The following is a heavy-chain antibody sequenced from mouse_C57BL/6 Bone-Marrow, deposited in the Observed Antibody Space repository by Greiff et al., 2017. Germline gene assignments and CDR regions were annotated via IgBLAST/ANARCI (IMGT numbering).Heavy chain of an antibody. D-gene: IGHD3-1*01. J-gene: IGHJ2*01. CDR2: IDPSDSYT. CDR1: GYTFTSYW. Sequence: QVQLQQPGAELVMPGASVKLSCKASGYTFTSYWMHWVKQRPGQGLEWIGEIDPSDSYTNYNQKFKGKSTLTVDKSSSTAYMQLSSLTSEDSAVYYCARSSYSGEGYYWGQGTTLTVSS. V-gene: IGHV1-69*01. CDR3: ARSSYSGEGYY.